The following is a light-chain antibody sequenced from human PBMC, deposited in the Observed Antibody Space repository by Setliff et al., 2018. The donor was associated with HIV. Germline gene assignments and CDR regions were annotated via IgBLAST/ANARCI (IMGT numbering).Light chain of an antibody. J-gene: IGLJ1*01. CDR3: FSYAGSYTFV. CDR1: SRDVGNYNY. Sequence: QSALTQPRSGSGSTGQSVTISCTGTSRDVGNYNYVSWYLHHPGKAPKLIIYYVNERPSGVPDRFSGSKAGNTASLTISGLQGDDEADYYCFSYAGSYTFVFGAGTKVTVL. V-gene: IGLV2-11*01. CDR2: YVN.